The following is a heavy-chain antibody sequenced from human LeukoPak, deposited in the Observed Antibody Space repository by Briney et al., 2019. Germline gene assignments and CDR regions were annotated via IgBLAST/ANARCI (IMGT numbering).Heavy chain of an antibody. J-gene: IGHJ6*03. CDR2: INQDGGTT. CDR1: GFTFSSLW. Sequence: GGSLRLSCAASGFTFSSLWMSWVRQAPGRGPEWVANINQDGGTTYYVASVKGRFTISRDYAKNSLSLQMSSLRAEDTAVYYCTKDRQGPNQYHMDVWGKGTTVTVSS. CDR3: TKDRQGPNQYHMDV. V-gene: IGHV3-7*01.